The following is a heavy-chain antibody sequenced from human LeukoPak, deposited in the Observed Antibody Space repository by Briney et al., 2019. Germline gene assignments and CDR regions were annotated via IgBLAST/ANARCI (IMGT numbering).Heavy chain of an antibody. V-gene: IGHV5-51*01. D-gene: IGHD6-19*01. CDR1: GYSFTSYW. J-gene: IGHJ5*02. Sequence: GESLKISCKGSGYSFTSYWIGWVRQMPGKGLEWMGIIYPGDSDTRYSPSFQGQVTISADKSISTAYLQWSSLKASDTAMYYCARKAAGIWGANWFDPWGQGTLVTVSS. CDR2: IYPGDSDT. CDR3: ARKAAGIWGANWFDP.